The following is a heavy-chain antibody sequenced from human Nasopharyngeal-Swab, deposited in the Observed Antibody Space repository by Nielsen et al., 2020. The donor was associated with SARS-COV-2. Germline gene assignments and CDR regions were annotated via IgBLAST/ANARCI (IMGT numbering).Heavy chain of an antibody. CDR2: ISAYNGNT. V-gene: IGHV1-18*01. D-gene: IGHD3-22*01. J-gene: IGHJ4*02. CDR1: GYTFTSYG. Sequence: ASVKVSCKAFGYTFTSYGISWVRQAPGQGLEWMGWISAYNGNTNYAQKLQGRVTMTTDTSTSTAYMELRSLRSDDTAVYYCARVNLGMIVVVEDYWGQGTLVTVSS. CDR3: ARVNLGMIVVVEDY.